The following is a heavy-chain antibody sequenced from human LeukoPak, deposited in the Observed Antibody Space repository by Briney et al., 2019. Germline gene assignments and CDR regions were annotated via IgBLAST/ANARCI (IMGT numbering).Heavy chain of an antibody. CDR1: GGTFSSYA. CDR3: ADTALEMAFDY. Sequence: SVKVSCKASGGTFSSYAISWVRQAPGQGLEWMGRIIPILGIANYAQKFQGRVTITADKSTSTAYMELSSLRSEDTAVYYCADTALEMAFDYWGQGTLVTVSS. D-gene: IGHD5-24*01. V-gene: IGHV1-69*04. J-gene: IGHJ4*02. CDR2: IIPILGIA.